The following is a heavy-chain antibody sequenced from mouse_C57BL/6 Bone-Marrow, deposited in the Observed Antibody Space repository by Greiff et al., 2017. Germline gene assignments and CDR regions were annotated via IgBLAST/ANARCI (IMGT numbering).Heavy chain of an antibody. CDR2: SRNKANDYTT. J-gene: IGHJ3*01. CDR3: ARDAPTGTWFAY. V-gene: IGHV7-1*01. Sequence: EVNLVESGGGLVQSGRSLRLSCATSGFTFSDFYMEWVRQAPGKGLEWIAASRNKANDYTTEYSASVKGRFIVSRDTSQSILYLQMNALRAEDTAIYYCARDAPTGTWFAYWVQGTLVTVSA. D-gene: IGHD4-1*02. CDR1: GFTFSDFY.